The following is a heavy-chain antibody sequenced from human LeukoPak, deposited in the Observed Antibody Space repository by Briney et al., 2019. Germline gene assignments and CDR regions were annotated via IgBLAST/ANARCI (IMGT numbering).Heavy chain of an antibody. CDR1: GYTFTDYY. J-gene: IGHJ4*02. CDR2: VDPEDGET. V-gene: IGHV1-69-2*01. Sequence: ASVKVSCKVSGYTFTDYYMHWVQQAPGKGLEWMGLVDPEDGETIYAERFQGRVTITADTSTDTAYMELSSLRSEDTAVYYCAAMVRADYWGQGTLVTVSS. CDR3: AAMVRADY. D-gene: IGHD3-10*01.